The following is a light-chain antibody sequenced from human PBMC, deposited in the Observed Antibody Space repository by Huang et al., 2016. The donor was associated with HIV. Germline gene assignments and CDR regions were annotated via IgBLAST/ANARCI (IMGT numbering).Light chain of an antibody. CDR3: QQSYSTLIT. J-gene: IGKJ5*01. CDR1: PSIDGY. CDR2: SAS. V-gene: IGKV1-39*01. Sequence: IQMTQSPSSLSASVGDRVTITCRAGPSIDGYLNLYQQKSGKAPKRLISSASTLHTGVPPRFSGSGSGTDYTLIINNVQPDDFATYVCQQSYSTLITFGQGSRL.